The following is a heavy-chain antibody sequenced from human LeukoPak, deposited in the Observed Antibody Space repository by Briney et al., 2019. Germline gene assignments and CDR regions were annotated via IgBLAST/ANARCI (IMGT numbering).Heavy chain of an antibody. Sequence: PGGSLRLSCAASGFTFTTYTMTWVRQAPGKGLEWVANIKEDGGERNYVDSVEGRFAISRVNAKNSVYLQMNSLRVEDTAVYYCAREYWGVDYWGQGTLVTVSS. CDR3: AREYWGVDY. CDR2: IKEDGGER. CDR1: GFTFTTYT. D-gene: IGHD2-8*02. V-gene: IGHV3-7*01. J-gene: IGHJ4*02.